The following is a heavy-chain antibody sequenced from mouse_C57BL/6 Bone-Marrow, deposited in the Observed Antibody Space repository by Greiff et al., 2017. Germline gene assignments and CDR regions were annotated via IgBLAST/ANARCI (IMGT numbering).Heavy chain of an antibody. CDR1: GYTFTDYE. CDR3: TRTVVAPFAY. D-gene: IGHD1-1*01. CDR2: IDPETGGT. J-gene: IGHJ3*01. Sequence: QVQLQQSGAELVRPGASVTLSCKASGYTFTDYEMHWVKQTPVHGLEWIGAIDPETGGTAYNQKFKGKAILTADKSSSTAYMELRSLTSEDSAVYYCTRTVVAPFAYWGKGTLVTVSA. V-gene: IGHV1-15*01.